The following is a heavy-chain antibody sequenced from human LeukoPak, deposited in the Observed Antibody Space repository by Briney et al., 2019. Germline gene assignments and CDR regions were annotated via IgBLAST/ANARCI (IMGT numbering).Heavy chain of an antibody. V-gene: IGHV2-5*02. CDR3: AHRSGRGDGQGFDP. CDR2: IYWDDDK. CDR1: GFSLSTSGVG. Sequence: SGPTLVKPTQTLTLTCTFSGFSLSTSGVGVGWIRQPPGKALEWLALIYWDDDKRYSSSLKSRLTITKDTSKNQVVLTMTNMDPVDTATYYCAHRSGRGDGQGFDPWGQGTLVTVSS. J-gene: IGHJ5*02. D-gene: IGHD3-10*01.